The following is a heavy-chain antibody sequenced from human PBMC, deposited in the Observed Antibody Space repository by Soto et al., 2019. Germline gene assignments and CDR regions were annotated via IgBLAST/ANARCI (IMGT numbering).Heavy chain of an antibody. CDR2: INPNTGGT. D-gene: IGHD6-19*01. CDR3: ARDWGQQWLAYGMDV. Sequence: QVQLVQSGAEVKKPGASVKVSCKASGYTFTGYYIHWVRQAPGQGLEWMGWINPNTGGTNYAQKFQGRVTMTTDTSTNTAYMELRSLRSDDTAVYYCARDWGQQWLAYGMDVWGQGTTVTVSS. V-gene: IGHV1-2*02. CDR1: GYTFTGYY. J-gene: IGHJ6*02.